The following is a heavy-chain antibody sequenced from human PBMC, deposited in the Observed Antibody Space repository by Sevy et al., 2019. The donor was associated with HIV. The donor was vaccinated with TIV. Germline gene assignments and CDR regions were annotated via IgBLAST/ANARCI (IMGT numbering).Heavy chain of an antibody. Sequence: ASVKVSCKASGGTLNKYGMNWVRQAPGQGLEWMGGIIPSVGIASYAQKIKGRAAISADTSTSTLYLEVGRLRSDDTAVYFCASVRPCGGDCYFFDTWGQGTLVTVSS. D-gene: IGHD2-21*02. CDR2: IIPSVGIA. CDR1: GGTLNKYG. V-gene: IGHV1-69*10. CDR3: ASVRPCGGDCYFFDT. J-gene: IGHJ4*02.